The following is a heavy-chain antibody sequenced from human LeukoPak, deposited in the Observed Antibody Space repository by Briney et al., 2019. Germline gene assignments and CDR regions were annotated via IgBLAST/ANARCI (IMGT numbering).Heavy chain of an antibody. CDR3: ARQYSSSWYVRGAYDY. J-gene: IGHJ4*02. CDR1: GGSISSYY. V-gene: IGHV4-59*01. CDR2: IYYSGST. Sequence: SKTLSLTCTVSGGSISSYYWSWIRQPPGKGLEWIGYIYYSGSTNYNPSLKSRVTISVDTSKNQFSLKLSSVTAADTAVYYCARQYSSSWYVRGAYDYWGQGTLVTVSS. D-gene: IGHD6-13*01.